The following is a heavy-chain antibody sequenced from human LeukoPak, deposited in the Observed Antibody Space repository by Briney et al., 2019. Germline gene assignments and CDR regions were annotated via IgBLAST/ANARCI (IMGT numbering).Heavy chain of an antibody. CDR1: GFTFSSFA. Sequence: GGSLRLSCAASGFTFSSFAMSWVRQAPGKGLEWVAVISYDGSNKYYADSVKGRFTISRDNSKNTLYLQMNSLRAEDTAVYYCAISNDYGPFDYWGQGTLVTVSS. CDR2: ISYDGSNK. CDR3: AISNDYGPFDY. V-gene: IGHV3-30-3*01. J-gene: IGHJ4*02. D-gene: IGHD4-17*01.